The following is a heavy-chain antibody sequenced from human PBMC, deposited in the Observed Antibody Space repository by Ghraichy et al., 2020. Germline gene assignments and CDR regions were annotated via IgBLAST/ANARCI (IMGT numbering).Heavy chain of an antibody. Sequence: ASVKVSCKASGYPFSDHYMHWVRQSPGQGLEWMGWINPNTGYSKSAQKFQGRVTMTRDTSISTAYMELSGLRSDDTAVYYCARSGVIVVATTGHFFDFWGQGTMVTVTP. CDR2: INPNTGYS. CDR1: GYPFSDHY. V-gene: IGHV1-2*02. CDR3: ARSGVIVVATTGHFFDF. J-gene: IGHJ3*01. D-gene: IGHD1-26*01.